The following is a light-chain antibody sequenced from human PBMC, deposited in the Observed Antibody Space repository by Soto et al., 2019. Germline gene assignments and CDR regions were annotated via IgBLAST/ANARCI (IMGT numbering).Light chain of an antibody. Sequence: EIVLTQSPGTLSLTPGQGATLSCRASQSVRSGSLAWYQQKPGQAPRLLIYGASSRATDIPDRFSGSGYGTDFTLTISRLEPEDFAVYYCQHYADSPLTFGQGTKLEIK. V-gene: IGKV3-20*01. CDR1: QSVRSGS. CDR2: GAS. CDR3: QHYADSPLT. J-gene: IGKJ2*01.